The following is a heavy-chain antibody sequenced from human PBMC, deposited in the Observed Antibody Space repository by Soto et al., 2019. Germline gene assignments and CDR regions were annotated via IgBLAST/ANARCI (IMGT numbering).Heavy chain of an antibody. Sequence: PSETLSLTCAGSGYSISTGFNWAWIRQPPGKGLEWIGSIYHSGSTYYNLSLKSRVTISSDASKNQISLKLSSVTAADTALYYCARDWGTGLYQLDSGGQGTLVT. CDR2: IYHSGST. CDR3: ARDWGTGLYQLDS. J-gene: IGHJ4*02. V-gene: IGHV4-38-2*02. D-gene: IGHD3-16*01. CDR1: GYSISTGFN.